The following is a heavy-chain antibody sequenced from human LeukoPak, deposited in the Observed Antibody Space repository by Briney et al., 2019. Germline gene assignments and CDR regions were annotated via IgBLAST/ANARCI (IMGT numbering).Heavy chain of an antibody. J-gene: IGHJ4*02. CDR3: ARDFVAGPRGGY. D-gene: IGHD6-19*01. CDR1: GFSFSTYS. V-gene: IGHV3-21*01. Sequence: GGSLRLSCAASGFSFSTYSMNWVRQAPGKGLEWVSSISSSSSYIYYADSVKGRFTISRDNAKNSLYLQMNSLRAEDTAVYYCARDFVAGPRGGYWGRGTLVTVSS. CDR2: ISSSSSYI.